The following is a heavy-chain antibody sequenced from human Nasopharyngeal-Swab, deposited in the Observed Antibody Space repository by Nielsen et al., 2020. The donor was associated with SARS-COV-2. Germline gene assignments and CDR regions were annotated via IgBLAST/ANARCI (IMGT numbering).Heavy chain of an antibody. CDR1: GYTFSSYA. V-gene: IGHV3-23*01. Sequence: GESLKISCAASGYTFSSYAMNWVRQAPGKGLEWVSTSASDDNTSYADSVKGRFTISRDKSKSTVHLQMNSLRAEDTAVYFCAKVRFSMYFFDMDVWGQGTTVTVSS. D-gene: IGHD3-3*01. CDR2: SASDDNT. CDR3: AKVRFSMYFFDMDV. J-gene: IGHJ6*03.